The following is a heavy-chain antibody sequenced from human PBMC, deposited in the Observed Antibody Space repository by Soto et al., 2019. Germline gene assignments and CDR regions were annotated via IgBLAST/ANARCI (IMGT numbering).Heavy chain of an antibody. J-gene: IGHJ4*02. CDR1: GFSFSGYG. CDR2: ISYDGGNT. D-gene: IGHD1-26*01. V-gene: IGHV3-30*18. CDR3: AKSLLLNSGSSDVC. Sequence: QVQLVESGGGMVQPGRSLRLSCAASGFSFSGYGMHWVRQAPGKGLEWVAVISYDGGNTYYADSVKGRFTVSRDNSKNTLCLATSMVRTADSAVYDCAKSLLLNSGSSDVCWGQGTMVTVSS.